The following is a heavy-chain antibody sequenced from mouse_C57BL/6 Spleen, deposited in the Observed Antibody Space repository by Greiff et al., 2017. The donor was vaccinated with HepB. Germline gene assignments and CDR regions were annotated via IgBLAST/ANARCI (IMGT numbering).Heavy chain of an antibody. D-gene: IGHD2-2*01. CDR2: IHPNSGST. V-gene: IGHV1-64*01. Sequence: QVQLQQPGAELVKPGASVKLSCKASGYTFTSYWMHWVKQRPGQGLEWIGMIHPNSGSTNYNEKFKSKATLTVDKSSSTAYMQLSSLTSEDSAVYYWARGGGYDTSCDYWGQGTTLTVSS. CDR3: ARGGGYDTSCDY. J-gene: IGHJ2*01. CDR1: GYTFTSYW.